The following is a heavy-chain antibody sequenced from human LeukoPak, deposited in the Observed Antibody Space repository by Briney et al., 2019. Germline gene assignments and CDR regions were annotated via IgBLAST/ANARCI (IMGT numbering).Heavy chain of an antibody. CDR1: GFTFSSYS. Sequence: PGGSLRLSCAASGFTFSSYSMNWVRQAPGKGLEWVSSISSSSSYIYYADSVKGRFTISRDNAKNSLYLQMNSLRAEDTAVYYCARDPYSGSYTPEYFQHWGQGTLVTVSS. CDR2: ISSSSSYI. V-gene: IGHV3-21*01. D-gene: IGHD1-26*01. J-gene: IGHJ1*01. CDR3: ARDPYSGSYTPEYFQH.